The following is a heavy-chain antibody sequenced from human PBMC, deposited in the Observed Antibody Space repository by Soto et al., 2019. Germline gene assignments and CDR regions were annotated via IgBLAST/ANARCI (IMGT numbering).Heavy chain of an antibody. J-gene: IGHJ4*02. V-gene: IGHV3-30-3*01. Sequence: QVQLVESGGGGVQPGRSLRLSCAASGFTFRNYEMQWVRQAPGKGLEWVALISYDGGNKNYPDSVKGRFTISRDNSKXXXXXXXXXXXXXXXXXXYXAKVRPHADQTYYYGSESLNYYFDSWGQGTPVTVSS. CDR3: AKVRPHADQTYYYGSESLNYYFDS. CDR2: ISYDGGNK. D-gene: IGHD3-10*01. CDR1: GFTFRNYE.